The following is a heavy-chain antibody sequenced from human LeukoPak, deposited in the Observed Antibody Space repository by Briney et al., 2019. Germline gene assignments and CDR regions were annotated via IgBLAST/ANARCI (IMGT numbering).Heavy chain of an antibody. CDR2: ISSSSSYI. D-gene: IGHD3-22*01. Sequence: GGSLRLSCAASGFTFSSYSMNWVRQAPGKGLEWVSSISSSSSYIFYADSVKGRFTISRDNAKNSLYLQMNSLRAEDTAVYYCARDASSGYSHYDYWGQGTLVTVSS. CDR1: GFTFSSYS. V-gene: IGHV3-21*01. J-gene: IGHJ4*02. CDR3: ARDASSGYSHYDY.